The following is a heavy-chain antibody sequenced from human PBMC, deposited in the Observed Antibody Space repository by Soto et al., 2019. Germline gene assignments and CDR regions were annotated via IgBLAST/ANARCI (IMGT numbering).Heavy chain of an antibody. CDR3: ARDRGYDSSGYYFM. CDR2: ISYSGDNE. CDR1: GFIFSSFA. J-gene: IGHJ4*02. Sequence: LRLSCAASGFIFSSFAMHWVRQAPGKGLEWVALISYSGDNEYYADSVKGRFTISRDNSMNTLYLQMNSLRAEDTAVYYCARDRGYDSSGYYFMWGQGTLVTVSS. D-gene: IGHD3-22*01. V-gene: IGHV3-30-3*01.